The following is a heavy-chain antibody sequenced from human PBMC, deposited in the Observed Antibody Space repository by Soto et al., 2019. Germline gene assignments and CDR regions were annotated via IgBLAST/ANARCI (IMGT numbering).Heavy chain of an antibody. V-gene: IGHV4-4*02. CDR1: GGSISSSNW. Sequence: LRRPLSLTCAVSGGSISSSNWWSWVRQPPGKGLEWIGEIYHSGSTNYNPSLKSRVTISVDKSKNQFSLKLSSVTAADTAVYYCARKATYYYGSGSYFYYYYGMDVWGQGTTVTVSS. J-gene: IGHJ6*02. CDR3: ARKATYYYGSGSYFYYYYGMDV. D-gene: IGHD3-10*01. CDR2: IYHSGST.